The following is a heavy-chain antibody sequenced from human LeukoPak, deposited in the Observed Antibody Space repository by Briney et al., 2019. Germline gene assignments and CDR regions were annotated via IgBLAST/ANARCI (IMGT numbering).Heavy chain of an antibody. D-gene: IGHD3-16*02. CDR1: GFTFSSYA. J-gene: IGHJ3*02. CDR2: ISGSGGST. CDR3: AATPGPYDYVWGSYRRRGAFDI. Sequence: GEPLRLSCAASGFTFSSYAMSWVRQAPGKGLEWVSAISGSGGSTYYADSVKGRFTISRDNSKNTLYLQMNSLRAEDTAVYYCAATPGPYDYVWGSYRRRGAFDIWGQGTMVTVSS. V-gene: IGHV3-23*01.